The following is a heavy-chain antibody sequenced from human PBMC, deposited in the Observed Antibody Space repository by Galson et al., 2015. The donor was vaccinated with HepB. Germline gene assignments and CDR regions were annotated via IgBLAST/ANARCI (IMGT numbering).Heavy chain of an antibody. J-gene: IGHJ4*02. CDR2: IYTDGTT. CDR1: GFTVSTHY. D-gene: IGHD4-11*01. Sequence: SLRLSCAASGFTVSTHYMTWVRQTPGKGLEWVSIIYTDGTTYYADSVKGRFTISRDNSKSTLYLQMSSLRAEDTAVYYCASISNPYYFDYWGQGTLVTVSS. V-gene: IGHV3-53*01. CDR3: ASISNPYYFDY.